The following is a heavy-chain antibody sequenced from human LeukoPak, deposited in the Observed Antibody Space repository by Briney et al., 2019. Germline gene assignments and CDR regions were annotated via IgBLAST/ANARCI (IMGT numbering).Heavy chain of an antibody. Sequence: GGSLRLSCAASGFLFSSSGMHWVRQVPGKGLEWVAVIWSGGSNKYYADSVKGRFTISRDNSKNTLYLQMNSLRAEDTAVYYCAKDFNFYAGNPGYWGQGTLVTVSS. J-gene: IGHJ4*02. D-gene: IGHD4-23*01. V-gene: IGHV3-33*06. CDR1: GFLFSSSG. CDR3: AKDFNFYAGNPGY. CDR2: IWSGGSNK.